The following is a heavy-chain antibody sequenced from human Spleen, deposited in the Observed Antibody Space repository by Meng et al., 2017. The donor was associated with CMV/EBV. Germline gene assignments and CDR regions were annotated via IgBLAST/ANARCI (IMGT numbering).Heavy chain of an antibody. CDR2: INPNTGDT. D-gene: IGHD4-23*01. CDR3: TREAPDRYGGNSGGAFDI. CDR1: GYTFTSYG. V-gene: IGHV1-2*02. Sequence: ASVKVSCKASGYTFTSYGISWVRQAPGQGLEWMGWINPNTGDTNYAQKFQGRVTMTRDTSISTAYMDLSRLRSDDTAVYYCTREAPDRYGGNSGGAFDIWGQGTMVTVSS. J-gene: IGHJ3*02.